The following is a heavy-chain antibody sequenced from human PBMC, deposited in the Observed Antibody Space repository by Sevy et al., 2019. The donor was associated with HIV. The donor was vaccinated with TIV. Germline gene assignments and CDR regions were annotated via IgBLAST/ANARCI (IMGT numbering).Heavy chain of an antibody. J-gene: IGHJ4*02. V-gene: IGHV3-30-3*01. CDR3: ARDPTTPYSSGLDS. CDR1: GFTFSSYA. CDR2: ISYDGRNK. Sequence: GESLKISCAASGFTFSSYAMHWVRQAPGKGLEWVAIISYDGRNKYCADSVKGRFTISRDNSKNTLYLQMNSLRAEDTAVYYCARDPTTPYSSGLDSWGQGTLVTVSS. D-gene: IGHD6-19*01.